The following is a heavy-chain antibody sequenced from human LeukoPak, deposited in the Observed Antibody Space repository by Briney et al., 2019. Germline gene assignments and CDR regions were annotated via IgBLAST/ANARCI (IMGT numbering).Heavy chain of an antibody. CDR2: ISYDGSNK. D-gene: IGHD2-15*01. CDR1: GFTFSSYA. V-gene: IGHV3-30*04. J-gene: IGHJ6*03. CDR3: AKAGKYCSGGSCYPYYYYYYMDV. Sequence: GGSLRLSCAASGFTFSSYAMHWVRQAPGKGLEWVAVISYDGSNKYYADSVKGRFTISRDNSKNTLYLQMNSLRAEDTAVYYCAKAGKYCSGGSCYPYYYYYYMDVWGKGTTVTVSS.